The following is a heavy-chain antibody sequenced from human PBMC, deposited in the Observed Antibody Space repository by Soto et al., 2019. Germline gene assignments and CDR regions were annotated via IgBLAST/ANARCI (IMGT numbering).Heavy chain of an antibody. J-gene: IGHJ5*02. D-gene: IGHD2-15*01. V-gene: IGHV4-30-4*01. CDR2: IYYSGST. CDR3: ASGSYGINWFDP. Sequence: SETLSLTCTVSGGSISSGDYYWSWIRQPPGKGLEWIGYIYYSGSTYYNPSLKSRVTISVDTSKNQFSLKLSSVTAADTVVYYCASGSYGINWFDPWGQGTLVTVSS. CDR1: GGSISSGDYY.